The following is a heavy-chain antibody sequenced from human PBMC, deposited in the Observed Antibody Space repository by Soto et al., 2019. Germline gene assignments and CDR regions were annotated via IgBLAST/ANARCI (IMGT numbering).Heavy chain of an antibody. CDR2: INTEGSST. V-gene: IGHV3-74*03. Sequence: EVQLVESGGGLVQPGGSLRLSCAASGFTFSGYWMHWVRHAPGKGLVWVSRINTEGSSTTYADSVKGRCTISRDNAKNTLYLLRNSLRGEDTAVFYWARSLFGRRYLAPISSYYGMDVWGQGTTVTVSS. D-gene: IGHD5-12*01. CDR3: ARSLFGRRYLAPISSYYGMDV. J-gene: IGHJ6*02. CDR1: GFTFSGYW.